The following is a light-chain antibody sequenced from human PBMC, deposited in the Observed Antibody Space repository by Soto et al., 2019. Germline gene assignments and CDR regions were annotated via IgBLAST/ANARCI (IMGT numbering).Light chain of an antibody. J-gene: IGKJ1*01. CDR2: GAS. CDR1: ESVSGSY. V-gene: IGKV3-20*01. Sequence: EIVLTQSPGTLSLSPGERATLSCRASESVSGSYLAWYQQKPGQAPRLLIYGASSRATGIPDRFSSSGSGTDFILTISRLEPEDFAVYYCQQYGSSPWTFGQGTKVEIK. CDR3: QQYGSSPWT.